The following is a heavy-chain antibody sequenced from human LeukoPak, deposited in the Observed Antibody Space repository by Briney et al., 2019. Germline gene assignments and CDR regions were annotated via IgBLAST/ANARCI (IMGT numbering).Heavy chain of an antibody. Sequence: GGSLRLSCAASGFTFSSYAMSWVRQAPGKGLEWVSAISGSGGSTYYADSVKGRFTISRDNSKNTLYLQMNSLRAEDTAVYYCARAVGASGSRYFDYWGQGTLVTVSS. CDR1: GFTFSSYA. CDR3: ARAVGASGSRYFDY. V-gene: IGHV3-23*01. CDR2: ISGSGGST. J-gene: IGHJ4*02. D-gene: IGHD3-10*01.